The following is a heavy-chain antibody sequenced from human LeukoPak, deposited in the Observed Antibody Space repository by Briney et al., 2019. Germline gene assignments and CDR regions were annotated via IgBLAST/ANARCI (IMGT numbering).Heavy chain of an antibody. J-gene: IGHJ6*03. Sequence: TSETLSLTCAVYGGSFSGYYWSWIRQPPGKGLEWIGEINHSGSTNYNPSLKSRVTISVDTSKNQFSLKLSSVTAADTAVYYCARSVYYDFWSGYYTYYYYMDVWGKGTTVTVSS. CDR3: ARSVYYDFWSGYYTYYYYMDV. V-gene: IGHV4-34*01. D-gene: IGHD3-3*01. CDR1: GGSFSGYY. CDR2: INHSGST.